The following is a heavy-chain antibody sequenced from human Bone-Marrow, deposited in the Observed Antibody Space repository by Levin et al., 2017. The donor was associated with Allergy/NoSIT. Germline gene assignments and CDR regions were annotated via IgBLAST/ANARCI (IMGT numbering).Heavy chain of an antibody. D-gene: IGHD3-3*01. CDR2: INPSGGST. CDR3: ARGTRTIFGVVIISWFDP. Sequence: GASVKVSCKASGYTFTSYYMHWVRQAPGQGLEWMGIINPSGGSTSYAQKFQGRVTMTRDTSTSTVYMELSSLRSEDTAVYYCARGTRTIFGVVIISWFDPWGQGTLVTVSS. CDR1: GYTFTSYY. V-gene: IGHV1-46*01. J-gene: IGHJ5*02.